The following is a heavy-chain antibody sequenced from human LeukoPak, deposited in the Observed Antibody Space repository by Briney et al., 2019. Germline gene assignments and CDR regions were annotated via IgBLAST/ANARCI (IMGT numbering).Heavy chain of an antibody. J-gene: IGHJ4*02. CDR2: IKQDGSEK. CDR3: ARDFQSTVVTPMGY. CDR1: GFTFSTYW. D-gene: IGHD4-23*01. V-gene: IGHV3-7*01. Sequence: GGSLRLSCAASGFTFSTYWMSWVRQAPGKGLEWVANIKQDGSEKYYVESVKGRFTISRDNAKNSLSLQMNSLRAEDTAVYYCARDFQSTVVTPMGYWGQGTLVTVSS.